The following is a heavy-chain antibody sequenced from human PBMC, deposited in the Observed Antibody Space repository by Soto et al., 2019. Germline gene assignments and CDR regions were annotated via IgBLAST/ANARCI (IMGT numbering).Heavy chain of an antibody. J-gene: IGHJ4*02. Sequence: GGSLRLSCAASGFTFSSYAMHWVRQAPGKGLEWVAVISYDGSNKYYADSVKGRFTISRDNSKNTLYLQMNSLRAEDTAVYYCARAKTAWAFFFDYWGQGTLVTVSS. D-gene: IGHD2-21*01. CDR1: GFTFSSYA. CDR3: ARAKTAWAFFFDY. V-gene: IGHV3-30-3*01. CDR2: ISYDGSNK.